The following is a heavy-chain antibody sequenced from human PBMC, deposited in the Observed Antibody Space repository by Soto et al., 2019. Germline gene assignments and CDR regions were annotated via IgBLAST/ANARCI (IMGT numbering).Heavy chain of an antibody. CDR2: INHSGST. CDR3: ARAITIFGVVTHNWFDP. CDR1: GGSFSGYY. D-gene: IGHD3-3*01. V-gene: IGHV4-34*01. Sequence: TSETLSLTCAAYGGSFSGYYWSWIRQPPGKGLEWIGEINHSGSTNYNPSLKSRVTISVDTSKNQFSLKLSSVTAADTAVYYCARAITIFGVVTHNWFDPWGQGTLVTVSS. J-gene: IGHJ5*02.